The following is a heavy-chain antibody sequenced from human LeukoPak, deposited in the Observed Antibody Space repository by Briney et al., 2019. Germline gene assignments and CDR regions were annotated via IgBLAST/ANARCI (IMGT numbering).Heavy chain of an antibody. CDR3: ARARSYYDILTGYAYNWFDP. Sequence: SQTLSLTCTVSGGSISSGDYYWSWIRQPPGKGLEWIGYIYYSGSTYYNPSLKSRVTISVDTSKNRFSLKLSSVTAADTAVYYCARARSYYDILTGYAYNWFDPWGQGTLVTVSS. CDR2: IYYSGST. V-gene: IGHV4-30-4*08. CDR1: GGSISSGDYY. D-gene: IGHD3-9*01. J-gene: IGHJ5*02.